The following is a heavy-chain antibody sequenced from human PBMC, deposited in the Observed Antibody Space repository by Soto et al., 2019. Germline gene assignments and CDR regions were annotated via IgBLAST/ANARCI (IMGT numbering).Heavy chain of an antibody. CDR3: AREATAGTEDYYGMEV. V-gene: IGHV3-21*01. D-gene: IGHD6-19*01. CDR2: ISSSSSYI. Sequence: PVGSLRLSCAASVFTFSSYSMNCVRDSPGKGLEWVSSISSSSSYIYYADSVKGRFTISRDNAKNSLYLQMNSLRAEDTAVYYCAREATAGTEDYYGMEVLDQGTTVIVS. J-gene: IGHJ6*02. CDR1: VFTFSSYS.